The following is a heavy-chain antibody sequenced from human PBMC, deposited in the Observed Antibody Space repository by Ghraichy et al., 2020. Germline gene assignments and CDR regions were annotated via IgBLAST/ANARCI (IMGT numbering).Heavy chain of an antibody. CDR3: ARGVQQFDCGGDCYSPY. J-gene: IGHJ4*02. D-gene: IGHD2-21*02. Sequence: GGSLRLSCAASGFTFSSYSMNWVRQAPGKGLEWVSSISSSSSYIYYADSVKGRFTISRDNAKNSLYLQMNSLRAEDTAVYYCARGVQQFDCGGDCYSPYWGQGTLVTVSS. CDR1: GFTFSSYS. CDR2: ISSSSSYI. V-gene: IGHV3-21*01.